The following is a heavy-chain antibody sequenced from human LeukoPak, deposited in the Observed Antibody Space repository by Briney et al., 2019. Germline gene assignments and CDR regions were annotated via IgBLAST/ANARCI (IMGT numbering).Heavy chain of an antibody. CDR2: INHSGST. D-gene: IGHD3-10*01. V-gene: IGHV4-34*01. Sequence: SETLSLTCAVYGGSFSGYYWSWIRQPPGKGLEWIGEINHSGSTNYNPSLKSRVTISVDTSKNQFSLKLSSVTAADTAVYYCASPQKYYYGSGSYRTTNYYYYGMDVWGQGTLVTVSS. J-gene: IGHJ6*02. CDR3: ASPQKYYYGSGSYRTTNYYYYGMDV. CDR1: GGSFSGYY.